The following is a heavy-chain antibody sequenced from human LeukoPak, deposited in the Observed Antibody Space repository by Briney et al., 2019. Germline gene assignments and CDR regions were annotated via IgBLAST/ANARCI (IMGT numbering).Heavy chain of an antibody. Sequence: ASVKVSCKASGYTFTGYYMHWVRQAPGQGLEWMGWINPNSGGTNYAQKFQGRVTMTRDTSISTAYMELSRLRSDDTAVYYCARRTGFFDAFDIWGQGIMVTVSS. CDR1: GYTFTGYY. V-gene: IGHV1-2*02. CDR3: ARRTGFFDAFDI. CDR2: INPNSGGT. D-gene: IGHD7-27*01. J-gene: IGHJ3*02.